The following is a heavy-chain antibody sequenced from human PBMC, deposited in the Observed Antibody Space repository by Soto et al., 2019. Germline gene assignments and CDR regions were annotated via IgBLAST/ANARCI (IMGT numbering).Heavy chain of an antibody. CDR1: GSTFSSYA. D-gene: IGHD4-17*01. CDR3: ARDGLRQYAFDI. Sequence: EVQLVESGGGLVQPRGSLRLSCAASGSTFSSYAMHWVRQAPGKGLEYVSAISSNGGSTYYANSVKGRFTISRDNSKNTLYLQMGSLRAEDMAVYYCARDGLRQYAFDIWGQGTMVTVSS. CDR2: ISSNGGST. V-gene: IGHV3-64*01. J-gene: IGHJ3*02.